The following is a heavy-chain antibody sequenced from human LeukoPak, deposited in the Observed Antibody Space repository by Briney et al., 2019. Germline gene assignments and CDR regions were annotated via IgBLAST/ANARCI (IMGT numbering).Heavy chain of an antibody. CDR3: ARSLSGSYYFEY. CDR1: GDSISSGRYY. D-gene: IGHD1-26*01. Sequence: PSETLSLTCTVSGDSISSGRYYWSWVRQPAGKELEWIGRIYTSGKTDYNPYTPSLKSRVTVSRDTSKNQRSLFLTSVTAADTAMYYCARSLSGSYYFEYWGQGTLVTVSS. CDR2: IYTSGKT. V-gene: IGHV4-61*02. J-gene: IGHJ4*02.